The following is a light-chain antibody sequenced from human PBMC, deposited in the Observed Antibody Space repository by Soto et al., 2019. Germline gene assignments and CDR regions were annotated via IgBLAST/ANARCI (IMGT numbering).Light chain of an antibody. CDR1: SSDVGDYNY. J-gene: IGLJ2*01. V-gene: IGLV2-14*01. CDR2: QVT. Sequence: QSALTQPASVSGSPGQSLTISCTGTSSDVGDYNYVSWYQQHPGKPPKLVIYQVTNRPSGVSNRFSGSKSGSTASLTISGLQAEDEADYYCLSYTSTGTVVFGGGTNLTVL. CDR3: LSYTSTGTVV.